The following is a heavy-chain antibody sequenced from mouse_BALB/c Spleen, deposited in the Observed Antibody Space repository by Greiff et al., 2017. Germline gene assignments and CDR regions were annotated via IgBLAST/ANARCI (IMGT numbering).Heavy chain of an antibody. J-gene: IGHJ2*01. D-gene: IGHD1-1*01. Sequence: EVKLVESGGGLVKPGGSLKLSCAASGFTFSDYYMYWVRQTPEKRLEWVATISDGGSYTYYPDSVKGRFTISRDNAKNNLYLQMSSLKSEDTAMYYCARARTTPGVFDYWGQGTTLTVSS. V-gene: IGHV5-4*02. CDR1: GFTFSDYY. CDR3: ARARTTPGVFDY. CDR2: ISDGGSYT.